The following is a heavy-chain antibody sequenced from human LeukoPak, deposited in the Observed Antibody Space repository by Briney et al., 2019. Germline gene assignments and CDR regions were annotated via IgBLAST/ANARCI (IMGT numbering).Heavy chain of an antibody. D-gene: IGHD3-10*01. J-gene: IGHJ3*02. V-gene: IGHV3-30*02. CDR1: GFTFSMFG. Sequence: GGSLRLSCAASGFTFSMFGMYWVRQAPGKGLECVAFIRYDGSYENYSGSMKGRFTISRDNSRNTLYLQMNSLRVEDTAVYYCARDPTIRGIIIGDAYDIWGRGTMVTVSS. CDR2: IRYDGSYE. CDR3: ARDPTIRGIIIGDAYDI.